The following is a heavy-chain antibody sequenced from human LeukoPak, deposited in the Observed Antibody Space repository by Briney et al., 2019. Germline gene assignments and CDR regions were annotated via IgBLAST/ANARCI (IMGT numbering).Heavy chain of an antibody. J-gene: IGHJ4*02. V-gene: IGHV1-2*02. CDR1: GYTFTGYY. Sequence: GASVKVSCKASGYTFTGYYMHWVRQAPGQGLEWMGWINPNSGGTNYAQKFQGRVTMTRDTSISTAYMELSRLRSDDTAVYYCARDVLDSSGYIGAIDYWGQGILVTVSS. CDR3: ARDVLDSSGYIGAIDY. D-gene: IGHD3-22*01. CDR2: INPNSGGT.